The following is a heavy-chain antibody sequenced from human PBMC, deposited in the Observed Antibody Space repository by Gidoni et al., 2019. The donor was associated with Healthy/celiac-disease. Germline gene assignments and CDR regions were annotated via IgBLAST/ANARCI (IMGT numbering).Heavy chain of an antibody. CDR2: IYTSGST. CDR3: ARDNGYNRWFDP. V-gene: IGHV4-61*02. D-gene: IGHD5-12*01. J-gene: IGHJ5*02. CDR1: GGAISSGSYY. Sequence: QVQLQESGPGLVKPSQTLSLTCAVAGGAISSGSYYWSWIRQPAGKGLEWIGRIYTSGSTKYNPSLKSRVTISVDTSKNQFSLKLSSVTAADTAVYYCARDNGYNRWFDPWGQGTLVTVSS.